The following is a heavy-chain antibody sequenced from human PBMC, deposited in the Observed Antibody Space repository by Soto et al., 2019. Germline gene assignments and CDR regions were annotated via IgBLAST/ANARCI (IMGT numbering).Heavy chain of an antibody. CDR2: ISWNSDDF. J-gene: IGHJ6*02. D-gene: IGHD3-16*01. CDR3: AKKIAPANKYSFWGLDV. Sequence: EVQLVESGGGLVLPGRSLRLSCAASGFTFDDYAMHWVRQVPGKGLEWVSGISWNSDDFAYAESGKGRFTISRDNAKNPLYLKIPSLTIEDTGLYYGAKKIAPANKYSFWGLDVWGQGTPVPVPS. CDR1: GFTFDDYA. V-gene: IGHV3-9*01.